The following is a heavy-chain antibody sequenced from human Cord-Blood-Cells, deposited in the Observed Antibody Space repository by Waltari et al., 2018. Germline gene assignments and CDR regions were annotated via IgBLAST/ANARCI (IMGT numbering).Heavy chain of an antibody. J-gene: IGHJ3*02. CDR2: IYYSGST. V-gene: IGHV4-39*01. CDR1: GGSISSSSYY. Sequence: QLQLQESGPGLVKPSGTRSLTCIVSGGSISSSSYYWGWIRQPPGKGLEWIGSIYYSGSTYYNPSLKSRVTISVDTSKNQFSLKLSSVTAADTAVYYCARTLGGSYYAYDIWGQGTMVTVSS. CDR3: ARTLGGSYYAYDI. D-gene: IGHD1-26*01.